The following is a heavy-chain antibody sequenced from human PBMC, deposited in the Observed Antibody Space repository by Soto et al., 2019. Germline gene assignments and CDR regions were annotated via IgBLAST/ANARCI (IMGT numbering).Heavy chain of an antibody. D-gene: IGHD3-22*01. CDR3: AKINYYDSSGYYYGPAFDI. CDR2: ISYDGSNK. V-gene: IGHV3-30*18. Sequence: GESLKISCAASGFTFSSYGMHWVRQAPGNGLEWVAVISYDGSNKYYADSVKGRFTISRDNSKNTLYLQMNSLRAEDTAVYYCAKINYYDSSGYYYGPAFDIWGQGTMVNVSS. CDR1: GFTFSSYG. J-gene: IGHJ3*02.